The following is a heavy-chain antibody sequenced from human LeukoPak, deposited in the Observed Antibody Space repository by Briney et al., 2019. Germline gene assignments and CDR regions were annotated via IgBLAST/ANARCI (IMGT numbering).Heavy chain of an antibody. J-gene: IGHJ4*02. CDR2: ISSNGGST. D-gene: IGHD2-21*02. CDR1: GFTFSSYA. CDR3: ARQGDTGSWYFDY. V-gene: IGHV3-64D*09. Sequence: LAGGSLRLSCSASGFTFSSYAMHWVRQAPGKGLGYVSAISSNGGSTYYADSVKGRFTISRDNSKNTLYLQMSSLRAEDTAVYYCARQGDTGSWYFDYWGQGTLVTVSS.